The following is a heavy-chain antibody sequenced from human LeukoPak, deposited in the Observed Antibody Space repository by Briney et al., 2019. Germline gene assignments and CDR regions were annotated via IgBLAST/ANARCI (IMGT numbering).Heavy chain of an antibody. Sequence: GASVKVSCKASGGTFSSYAISWVRQAPGQGLEWMGGIIPIFGSANYAQKFQGRVTITADESTSTAYMELSSLRSEDTAVYYCARVGGSGNYYYFDYWGQGTLVTVSS. V-gene: IGHV1-69*13. CDR3: ARVGGSGNYYYFDY. J-gene: IGHJ4*02. CDR2: IIPIFGSA. CDR1: GGTFSSYA. D-gene: IGHD1-26*01.